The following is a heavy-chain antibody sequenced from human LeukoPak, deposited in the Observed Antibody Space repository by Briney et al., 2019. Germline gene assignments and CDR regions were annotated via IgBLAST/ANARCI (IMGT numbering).Heavy chain of an antibody. CDR1: GFTFSSYS. D-gene: IGHD3-10*01. V-gene: IGHV3-48*04. CDR3: ARDANHYGSGSYAEGFDY. Sequence: GGSLRLSCAASGFTFSSYSMNWVRQAPGKWLEWVSYISSSSSTIYYADSVKGRFTISRDNAKNSLYLQMNSLRAEDTAVYYCARDANHYGSGSYAEGFDYWGQGTLVTVSS. J-gene: IGHJ4*02. CDR2: ISSSSSTI.